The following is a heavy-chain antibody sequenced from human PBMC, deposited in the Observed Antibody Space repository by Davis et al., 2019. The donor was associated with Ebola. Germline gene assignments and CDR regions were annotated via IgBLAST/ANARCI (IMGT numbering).Heavy chain of an antibody. CDR1: GFTFTNFW. J-gene: IGHJ4*02. Sequence: PGGSLRLSCTASGFTFTNFWMTWVRQAPGKGPEWVANINFNGSDKNYVDSVKGRFAISRDNAKTSVYLQMNSLRAEDTAMYYCAREPNSFDYWGQGTLVTVSS. CDR3: AREPNSFDY. D-gene: IGHD2-8*01. CDR2: INFNGSDK. V-gene: IGHV3-7*01.